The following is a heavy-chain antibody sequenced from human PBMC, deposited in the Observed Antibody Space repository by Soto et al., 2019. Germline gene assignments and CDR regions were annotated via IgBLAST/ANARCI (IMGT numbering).Heavy chain of an antibody. Sequence: TLSLTCTVSGGSISSYYWSWIRQHPGKDLEYIGYVYYSGSTYYTPSLKSRVTISVDTSKNKFSLNLTSVTAADTAVYFCARDNRRDDYNWGTFDIWGQGTMVTV. V-gene: IGHV4-59*06. CDR3: ARDNRRDDYNWGTFDI. D-gene: IGHD4-4*01. CDR2: VYYSGST. CDR1: GGSISSYY. J-gene: IGHJ3*02.